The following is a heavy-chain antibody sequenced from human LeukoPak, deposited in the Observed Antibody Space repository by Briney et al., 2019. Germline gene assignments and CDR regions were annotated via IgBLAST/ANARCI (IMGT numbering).Heavy chain of an antibody. V-gene: IGHV1-46*01. CDR3: ARGGLRVMVYRLYYMDV. J-gene: IGHJ6*03. Sequence: ASVTVSCKASGYTFTSYYMHWVGQAPGQGLEWMGIINPSGGSTSYAQKFQGRVTMTRDMSTSTVYMELTRLRSDDTAVYYCARGGLRVMVYRLYYMDVWGKGTTVTVSS. D-gene: IGHD2-8*01. CDR1: GYTFTSYY. CDR2: INPSGGST.